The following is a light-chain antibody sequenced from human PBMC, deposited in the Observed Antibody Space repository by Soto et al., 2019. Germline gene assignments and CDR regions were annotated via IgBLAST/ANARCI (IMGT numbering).Light chain of an antibody. CDR1: QSVLYRSNNKNY. Sequence: DIVMTQSPDSLAVSLGERATINCKSSQSVLYRSNNKNYLAWYQQKPGQPPKLLIYWASTRESGVPDRFSGSGSGTDFTLTISSLQAEDVAVYYRQQYDTIPWTFGQGTKVEIK. J-gene: IGKJ1*01. CDR3: QQYDTIPWT. V-gene: IGKV4-1*01. CDR2: WAS.